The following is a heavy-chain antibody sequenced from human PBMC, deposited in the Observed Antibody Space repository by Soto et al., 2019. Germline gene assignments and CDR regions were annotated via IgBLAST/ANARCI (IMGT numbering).Heavy chain of an antibody. Sequence: GGSLRLSCAVSGVTLSNVWMNWVRQAPGKGPEWVGRIKSIPDSGTTDYAAPVKGRFTISRDDSENTLYLQMNSLKTEDTAVYYCSHGYYQYFDSWGQGTLVTVSS. J-gene: IGHJ4*02. CDR1: GVTLSNVW. CDR3: SHGYYQYFDS. V-gene: IGHV3-15*07. CDR2: IKSIPDSGTT. D-gene: IGHD5-18*01.